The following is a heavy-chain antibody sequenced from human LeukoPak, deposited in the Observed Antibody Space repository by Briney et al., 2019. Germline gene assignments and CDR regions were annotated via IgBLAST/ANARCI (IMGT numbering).Heavy chain of an antibody. V-gene: IGHV1-69*04. D-gene: IGHD2-21*02. Sequence: ASVKVSCKASGGTFSSYAISWVRQAPGQGLEWMGRIIPILGIANYAQKFQGRVTITADKSTSTAYMELSSLRSEDTAVYYCARFPVRNCGGDCYRRGGFDYWGQGTLVTVSS. CDR3: ARFPVRNCGGDCYRRGGFDY. CDR2: IIPILGIA. J-gene: IGHJ4*02. CDR1: GGTFSSYA.